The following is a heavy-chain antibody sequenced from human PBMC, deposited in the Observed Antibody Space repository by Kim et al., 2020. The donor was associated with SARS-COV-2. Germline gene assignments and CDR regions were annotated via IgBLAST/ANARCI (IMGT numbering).Heavy chain of an antibody. CDR3: ATIVGSGYNDWPDAFDI. Sequence: GGSLRLSCAASGFTFDDYAMHWVRQAPGKGLEWVSGISWNSGSIGYADSVKGRFTISRDNAKNSLYLQMNSLRAEDTALYYCATIVGSGYNDWPDAFDIWGQGTMVTVSS. J-gene: IGHJ3*02. CDR1: GFTFDDYA. D-gene: IGHD5-12*01. CDR2: ISWNSGSI. V-gene: IGHV3-9*01.